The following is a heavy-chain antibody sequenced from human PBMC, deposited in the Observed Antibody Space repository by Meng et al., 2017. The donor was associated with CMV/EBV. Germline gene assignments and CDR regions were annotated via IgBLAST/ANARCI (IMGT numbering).Heavy chain of an antibody. J-gene: IGHJ4*02. CDR3: ARWARSSSRFDY. V-gene: IGHV4-61*01. D-gene: IGHD6-13*01. CDR1: GGSVSSGSYY. CDR2: IYYSGST. Sequence: SETLSLTCTVSGGSVSSGSYYWSWIRQPPGKGLEWIGYIYYSGSTNYNPSLKSRVTISVDTSKNQFSLKLSSVTAADTAVHYCARWARSSSRFDYWGQGTLVTVSS.